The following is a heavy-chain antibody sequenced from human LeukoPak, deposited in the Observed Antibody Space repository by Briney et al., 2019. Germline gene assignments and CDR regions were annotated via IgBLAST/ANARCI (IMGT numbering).Heavy chain of an antibody. CDR3: VRDDSSGWYYFDY. CDR2: ISSSSSTI. V-gene: IGHV3-48*01. J-gene: IGHJ4*02. Sequence: PGGSLRLSCAASGFTFSSYEMNWVRQAPGKGLEWVSYISSSSSTIYYADSVKGRFTISRDNAKNSLYLQMNSLRAEDTAVYYCVRDDSSGWYYFDYWGQGTLVTVSS. D-gene: IGHD6-19*01. CDR1: GFTFSSYE.